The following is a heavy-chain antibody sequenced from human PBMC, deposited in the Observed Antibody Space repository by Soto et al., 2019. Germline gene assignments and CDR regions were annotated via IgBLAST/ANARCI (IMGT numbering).Heavy chain of an antibody. J-gene: IGHJ3*02. V-gene: IGHV4-30-2*01. D-gene: IGHD6-13*01. CDR3: ARGYSSSWGDAFDI. CDR2: IYHSGST. Sequence: PSETLSLTCAVSGGSISSGGYSWSWIRQPPGKGLEWIGYIYHSGSTYYNPSLKSRVTISVDRSKNQFSLKLSSVTAADTAVYYCARGYSSSWGDAFDIWGQGTMVTVSS. CDR1: GGSISSGGYS.